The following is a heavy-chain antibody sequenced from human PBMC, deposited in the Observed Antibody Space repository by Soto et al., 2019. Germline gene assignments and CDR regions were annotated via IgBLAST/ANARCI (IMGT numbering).Heavy chain of an antibody. CDR1: GYTFTSYG. J-gene: IGHJ5*02. CDR3: ARNTDSGSYYDFWSGYYTGYWFDP. V-gene: IGHV1-18*01. Sequence: ASVKVSCKASGYTFTSYGISWVRQAPGQGLEWMGWISAYNGNTNYAQKLQGRVTMTTDTSTSTAYMELRSLRSDDTAVYYCARNTDSGSYYDFWSGYYTGYWFDPWGQGTLVTVSS. D-gene: IGHD3-3*01. CDR2: ISAYNGNT.